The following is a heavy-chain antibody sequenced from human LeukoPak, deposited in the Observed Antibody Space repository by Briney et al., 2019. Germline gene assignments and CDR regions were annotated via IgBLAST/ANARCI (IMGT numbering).Heavy chain of an antibody. CDR2: IIPIFGTA. D-gene: IGHD1-26*01. Sequence: ASVKVSCKASGGTFSSYAISWVRQAPGQGLEWMGGIIPIFGTANYAQKFQGRVTITTDESTSTAYMELSSLRSEDTAVYYCARGPIVGATRHYYYYYMDVWGKGTTVTVSS. V-gene: IGHV1-69*05. J-gene: IGHJ6*03. CDR1: GGTFSSYA. CDR3: ARGPIVGATRHYYYYYMDV.